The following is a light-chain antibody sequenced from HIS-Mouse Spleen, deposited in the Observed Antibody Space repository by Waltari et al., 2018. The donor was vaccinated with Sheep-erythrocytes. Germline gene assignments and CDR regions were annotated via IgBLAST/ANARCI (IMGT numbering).Light chain of an antibody. CDR3: CSYAGSSTYV. CDR2: DVS. V-gene: IGLV2-11*01. J-gene: IGLJ1*01. CDR1: SSDVGGYNY. Sequence: QSALTQPRSVSGSPGQSVTISCTGTSSDVGGYNYVSWYQQHPGKAPKLMIYDVSKRPSGVPDRFSGSKSGNTASLTISGLQAKDEADYYCCSYAGSSTYVFGTGTKVTVL.